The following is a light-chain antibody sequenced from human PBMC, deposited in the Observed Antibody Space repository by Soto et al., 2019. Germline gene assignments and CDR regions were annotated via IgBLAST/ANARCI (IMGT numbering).Light chain of an antibody. CDR3: QQRSNWPLGT. CDR1: QSVGTS. CDR2: DAS. J-gene: IGKJ1*01. V-gene: IGKV3-11*01. Sequence: EIVFRHWLSTLSLSQGERATLSFRASQSVGTSLAWYQQKPGQPPRLLSSDASDRATGIPAKFSGGGSGTDFNITISSLDPEDSAVYYCQQRSNWPLGTFGQGTMVDIK.